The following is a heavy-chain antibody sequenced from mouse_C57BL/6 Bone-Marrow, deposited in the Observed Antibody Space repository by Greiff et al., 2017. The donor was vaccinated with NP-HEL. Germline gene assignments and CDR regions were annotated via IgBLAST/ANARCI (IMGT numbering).Heavy chain of an antibody. J-gene: IGHJ3*01. CDR1: GFTFSDYG. D-gene: IGHD2-3*01. Sequence: EVQGVESGGGLVKPGGSLKLSCAASGFTFSDYGMHWVRQAPEKGLEWVAYISSGSSTIYYADTVKGRFTTSRDNAKNTLFLQMTSLRCEDTAMYYCARDGYYVRFADWGQGTLVTVSA. CDR2: ISSGSSTI. CDR3: ARDGYYVRFAD. V-gene: IGHV5-17*01.